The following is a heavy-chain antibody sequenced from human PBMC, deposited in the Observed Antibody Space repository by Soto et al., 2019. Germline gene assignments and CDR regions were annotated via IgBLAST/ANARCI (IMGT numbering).Heavy chain of an antibody. CDR3: VRDYYGFDY. D-gene: IGHD3-22*01. CDR2: VDSDGSDT. Sequence: GGSLRLSCAASGFTFRRYLMNWVRQGPGKGMVWVARVDSDGSDTSYADSVEGRFTISRDNAKNMVYLQMDSLRVEDTALYYCVRDYYGFDYWGQGTPVTVSS. J-gene: IGHJ4*02. V-gene: IGHV3-74*01. CDR1: GFTFRRYL.